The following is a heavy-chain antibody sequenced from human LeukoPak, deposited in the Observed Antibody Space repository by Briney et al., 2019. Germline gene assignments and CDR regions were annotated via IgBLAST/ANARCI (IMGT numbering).Heavy chain of an antibody. D-gene: IGHD3-3*01. CDR3: ARLASSRNFWSAYLDY. J-gene: IGHJ4*02. V-gene: IGHV4-59*01. CDR1: GGSISNYY. CDR2: IHYLGSA. Sequence: SETLSLTCTVSGGSISNYYWSWIRQPPGKGLEWIGYIHYLGSANYNPSLKSRVTISVDTSNNQFSLKLTSLTAADTAVYYCARLASSRNFWSAYLDYWGQGTLVTVSS.